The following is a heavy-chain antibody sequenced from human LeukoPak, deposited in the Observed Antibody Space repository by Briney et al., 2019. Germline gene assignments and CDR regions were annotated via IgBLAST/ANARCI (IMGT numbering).Heavy chain of an antibody. CDR1: GDSISSGNSY. CDR3: ARVYPRPTALRGVASPHFDN. CDR2: IHYTGYT. J-gene: IGHJ4*02. V-gene: IGHV4-30-4*01. D-gene: IGHD3-10*01. Sequence: SQTLSLSCTVSGDSISSGNSYWSWIRQLPEKGLEWIGYIHYTGYTYSNPSLTSRLSLSLDTSKNQFSLNLSSVTAADTALYYCARVYPRPTALRGVASPHFDNWGQGLPVTVSS.